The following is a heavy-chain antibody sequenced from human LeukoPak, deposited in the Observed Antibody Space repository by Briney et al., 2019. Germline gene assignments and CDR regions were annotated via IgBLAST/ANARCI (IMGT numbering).Heavy chain of an antibody. J-gene: IGHJ4*02. CDR2: ISSSSSYI. V-gene: IGHV3-21*01. Sequence: PGGSLRLSCAASGFTFSSYSMNWVRQAPGKGLEWVLSISSSSSYIYYADSVKGRFTISRDNAKNSLYLQMNSLRAEDTAVYYCARDARSSSWRGLDYWGQGTLVTVSS. CDR1: GFTFSSYS. CDR3: ARDARSSSWRGLDY. D-gene: IGHD6-13*01.